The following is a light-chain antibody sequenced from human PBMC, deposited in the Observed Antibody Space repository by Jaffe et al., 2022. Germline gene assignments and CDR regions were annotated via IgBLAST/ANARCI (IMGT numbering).Light chain of an antibody. Sequence: QPVLTQPTSLSASPGESARFTCTLRSGINVGTYRIYWYQQKPGSPPRYLLRYKSDSDNHRGSGVPSRFSGSKDASTNAGLLLISGLQSEDEADYYCAIWSSSTWVFGGGTKLTVL. CDR3: AIWSSSTWV. V-gene: IGLV5-39*01. J-gene: IGLJ3*02. CDR2: YKSDSDN. CDR1: SGINVGTYR.